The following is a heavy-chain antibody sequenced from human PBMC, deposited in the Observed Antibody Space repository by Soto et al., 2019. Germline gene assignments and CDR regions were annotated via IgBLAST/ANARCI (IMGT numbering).Heavy chain of an antibody. Sequence: SEILSLTCTVSGGSISSGGYYWSWIRQHPGKGLEWIGYIYYSGSTYYNPSLKSRVTISVDTSKNQFSLKLSSVTAADTAVYYCARDQGYYGSGRGRLDPWGQGTLVTVSS. CDR3: ARDQGYYGSGRGRLDP. D-gene: IGHD3-10*01. CDR1: GGSISSGGYY. J-gene: IGHJ5*02. V-gene: IGHV4-31*03. CDR2: IYYSGST.